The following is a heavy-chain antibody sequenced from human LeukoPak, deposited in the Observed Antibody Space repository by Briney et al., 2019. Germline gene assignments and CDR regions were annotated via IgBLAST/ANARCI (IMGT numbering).Heavy chain of an antibody. V-gene: IGHV4-34*01. Sequence: GSLRLSCAASGFTFSSYEMNWVRQAPGKGLEWIGEINHSGSTNYNPSLKSRVTISVDTSKNQFSLKLSSVTAADTAVYYCARGPGSSWEFDYWGQGTLVTVSS. D-gene: IGHD6-13*01. J-gene: IGHJ4*02. CDR3: ARGPGSSWEFDY. CDR1: GFTFSSYE. CDR2: INHSGST.